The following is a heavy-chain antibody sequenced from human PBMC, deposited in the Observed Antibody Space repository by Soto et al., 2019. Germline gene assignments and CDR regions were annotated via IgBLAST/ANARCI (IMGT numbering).Heavy chain of an antibody. V-gene: IGHV4-38-2*01. D-gene: IGHD5-12*01. CDR3: ARSSGYVPGGY. Sequence: LSLTCAVSGYPISSGYYWGWIRQPPGKGLEWIGIIHHSGSTYYNPSLRSRITISVDTSKNQFSLKMPSVTAADTAVYYCARSSGYVPGGYWGQGILVTVSS. CDR2: IHHSGST. J-gene: IGHJ4*02. CDR1: GYPISSGYY.